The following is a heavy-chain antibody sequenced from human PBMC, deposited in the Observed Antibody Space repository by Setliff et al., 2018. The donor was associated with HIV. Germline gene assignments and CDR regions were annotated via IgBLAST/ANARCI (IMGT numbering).Heavy chain of an antibody. Sequence: SVKVSCKASGGTFSSYGISWVRQAPGQGLEWVGGIIPIFGTANYAQKFQGRVTITADESTSTAYMELSSLRSDDTAVYYCARGGSGYYYYMDVWGKGTTVTVSS. V-gene: IGHV1-69*13. CDR1: GGTFSSYG. J-gene: IGHJ6*03. D-gene: IGHD2-15*01. CDR2: IIPIFGTA. CDR3: ARGGSGYYYYMDV.